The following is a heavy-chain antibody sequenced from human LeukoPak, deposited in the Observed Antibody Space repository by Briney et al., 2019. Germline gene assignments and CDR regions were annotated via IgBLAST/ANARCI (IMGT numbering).Heavy chain of an antibody. Sequence: GGSLRLSCAASGFTFSSYSINWVRLAPGKGLEWVSYISSSSNTIYYADSVKGRFTISRDNAKNSLYLQMNSLRAEDTAVYYCASSSSWYFDYWGQGTLVTVSS. V-gene: IGHV3-48*04. J-gene: IGHJ4*02. D-gene: IGHD6-13*01. CDR1: GFTFSSYS. CDR2: ISSSSNTI. CDR3: ASSSSWYFDY.